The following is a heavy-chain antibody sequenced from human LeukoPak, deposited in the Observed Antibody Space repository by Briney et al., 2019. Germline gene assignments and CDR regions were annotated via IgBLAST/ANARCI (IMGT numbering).Heavy chain of an antibody. V-gene: IGHV4-39*07. CDR2: IYYSGST. J-gene: IGHJ4*02. CDR3: ARASSPLRPLYYFDY. D-gene: IGHD3-16*01. CDR1: GGSISSSTFY. Sequence: SETLSLTCAVSGGSISSSTFYWAWIRQPPGKGLEWIGSIYYSGSTYYNPSLKSRVTISVDTSKNQFSLKLSSVTAADTAVYYCARASSPLRPLYYFDYWGQGTLVTVSS.